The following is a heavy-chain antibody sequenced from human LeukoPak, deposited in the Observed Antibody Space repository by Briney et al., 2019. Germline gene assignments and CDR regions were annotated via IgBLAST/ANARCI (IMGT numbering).Heavy chain of an antibody. CDR2: INWGGTNT. CDR1: GGTSDDYG. J-gene: IGHJ4*02. CDR3: VKALRSNWYSFDY. Sequence: GGSLRLSCAASGGTSDDYGMSWVRQAPGKGLEWLSGINWGGTNTYYAESVKGRFTISRDSAEKSLYLQMNSLRDDDTAFYYCVKALRSNWYSFDYWGQGTLVTVSS. V-gene: IGHV3-20*04. D-gene: IGHD6-13*01.